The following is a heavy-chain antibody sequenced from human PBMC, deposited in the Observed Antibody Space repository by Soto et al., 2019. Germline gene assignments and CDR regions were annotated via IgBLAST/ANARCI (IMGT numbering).Heavy chain of an antibody. V-gene: IGHV3-23*01. J-gene: IGHJ4*02. CDR2: ISDSAGSL. CDR3: AKAVAGRLRGYDY. D-gene: IGHD4-17*01. Sequence: SGGSLRLSCAASGFTFSSYAMSWVRQAPGEGLEWVSTISDSAGSLYYADSVRGRLTISRDNSKNTVLLQMNSLRAEDTAVYYCAKAVAGRLRGYDYWGQGTLVTVSS. CDR1: GFTFSSYA.